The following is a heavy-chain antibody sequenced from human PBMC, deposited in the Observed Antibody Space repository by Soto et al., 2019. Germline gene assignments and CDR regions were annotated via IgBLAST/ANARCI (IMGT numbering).Heavy chain of an antibody. D-gene: IGHD6-19*01. CDR1: VFAFNWYA. CDR2: ISSYGADT. V-gene: IGHV3-64D*06. Sequence: LSCSASVFAFNWYASHLVLLALGKGLEFVSAISSYGADTYYADSVKGRFAISRDNSKNTLYLQMSSLRAEDTALYYCVKEGYMRSDWYGQFDYWGQGALVTVS. J-gene: IGHJ4*02. CDR3: VKEGYMRSDWYGQFDY.